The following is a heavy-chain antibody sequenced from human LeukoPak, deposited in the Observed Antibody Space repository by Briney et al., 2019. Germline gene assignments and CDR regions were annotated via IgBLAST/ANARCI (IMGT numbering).Heavy chain of an antibody. D-gene: IGHD2-15*01. CDR3: ARLVVVAAHEGFIDY. V-gene: IGHV3-7*01. CDR2: IKQDGSEK. CDR1: GFTFSRNS. J-gene: IGHJ4*02. Sequence: PGGSLRLSCAASGFTFSRNSLSWVRQAPGKGPEWVANIKQDGSEKYYVDSVKGRFTISRDNAKNSLYLQMNSLRAEDTAVYYCARLVVVAAHEGFIDYWGQGTLVTVSS.